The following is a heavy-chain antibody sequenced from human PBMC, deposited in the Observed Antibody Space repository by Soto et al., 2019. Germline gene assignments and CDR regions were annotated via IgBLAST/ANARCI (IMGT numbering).Heavy chain of an antibody. CDR2: IKKDGSER. V-gene: IGHV3-7*03. CDR1: GFTFSDYW. D-gene: IGHD3-16*01. Sequence: EVQLVESGGGLVQPGASLRLSCAGSGFTFSDYWMTWVRQAPGKGLEWVANIKKDGSERYYVDSVKGRFTISRENAQNLLWLQMNTLRAEDTAVYYCAMTKLGEFSYWGQGIQVTVSS. CDR3: AMTKLGEFSY. J-gene: IGHJ4*02.